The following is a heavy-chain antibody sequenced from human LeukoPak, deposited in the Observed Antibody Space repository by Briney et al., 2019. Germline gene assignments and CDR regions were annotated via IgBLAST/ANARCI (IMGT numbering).Heavy chain of an antibody. D-gene: IGHD6-19*01. Sequence: GSLRLSCAASGFTFSSYSMNWVRQAPGKGLEWVSYISRTSGTIYYADSVKGRFTISRDSAKNSLYLQMNSLRAEDTAVYYCARADTFSSGLDYWGQGTLVTVSS. CDR3: ARADTFSSGLDY. CDR2: ISRTSGTI. J-gene: IGHJ4*02. CDR1: GFTFSSYS. V-gene: IGHV3-48*01.